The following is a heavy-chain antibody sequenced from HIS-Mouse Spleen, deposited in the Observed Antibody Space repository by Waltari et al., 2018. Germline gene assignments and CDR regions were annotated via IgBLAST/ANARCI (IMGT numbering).Heavy chain of an antibody. CDR1: GGSISSMRYY. CDR2: IYYSGST. Sequence: QLQLQESGPGLVQPSETLSLTCTVSGGSISSMRYYWGWIRQPPGKGLEWIGSIYYSGSTYYNPSLKSRVTISVDTSKNQFSLKLSSVTAADTAVYYCAREIPYSSSWYDWYFDLWGRGTLVTVSS. D-gene: IGHD6-13*01. CDR3: AREIPYSSSWYDWYFDL. V-gene: IGHV4-39*07. J-gene: IGHJ2*01.